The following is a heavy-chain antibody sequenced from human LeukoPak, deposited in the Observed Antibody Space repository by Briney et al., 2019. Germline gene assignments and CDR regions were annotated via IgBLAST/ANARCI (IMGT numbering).Heavy chain of an antibody. CDR3: ARQQYSSSWYDY. D-gene: IGHD6-13*01. V-gene: IGHV4-59*01. CDR2: IYYSGST. J-gene: IGHJ4*02. CDR1: GGSISSYY. Sequence: SSETLCLTCTVSGGSISSYYWSWIRQPPGKGLEWIGYIYYSGSTNYNPSLKSRVTISVDTSKNQSSLKLSSVTAADTAVYYCARQQYSSSWYDYWGRGTWVTVSS.